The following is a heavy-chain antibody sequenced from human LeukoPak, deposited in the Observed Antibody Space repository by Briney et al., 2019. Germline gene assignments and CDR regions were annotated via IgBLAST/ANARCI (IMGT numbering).Heavy chain of an antibody. J-gene: IGHJ4*02. CDR1: GFSFSTFE. CDR3: ARDKYYSGSYFDY. CDR2: ISGGGNTM. V-gene: IGHV3-48*03. Sequence: WGVLRLSCAASGFSFSTFEMNWVRQAPGKGLEWISYISGGGNTMYYAESVKGRFTISRDNAKNSVYLQMSGLRAEDTAVYYCARDKYYSGSYFDYWGPGTLVTVSS. D-gene: IGHD1-26*01.